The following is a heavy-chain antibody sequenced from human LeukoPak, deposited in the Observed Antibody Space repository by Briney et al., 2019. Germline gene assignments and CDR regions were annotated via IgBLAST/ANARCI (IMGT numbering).Heavy chain of an antibody. Sequence: GESLKISCEGSGNNFINYWIVWVRQMPGKGLEWMGIIYPGDSDTRYSPSFQGQVTTSADKSISTAYLQWSSLKASDTAMYYCARHTSEGSGSYYFDYWGQGTLVTVSS. J-gene: IGHJ4*02. CDR1: GNNFINYW. D-gene: IGHD3-10*01. CDR3: ARHTSEGSGSYYFDY. V-gene: IGHV5-51*01. CDR2: IYPGDSDT.